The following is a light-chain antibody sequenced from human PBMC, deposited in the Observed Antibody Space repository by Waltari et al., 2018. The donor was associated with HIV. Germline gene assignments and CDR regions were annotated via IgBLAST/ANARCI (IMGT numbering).Light chain of an antibody. CDR1: QSLVYKDGNTS. CDR3: IQGTSWPYT. CDR2: SVS. Sequence: DVVMTQYPLSLPVTLGQPASISCRSSQSLVYKDGNTSLNWFHHMPVQSPRRLISSVSNRDSGFPDRFSGRGSGTAFTLKISRVEAEAVGVYYCIQGTSWPYTFGPGTKVEIE. V-gene: IGKV2-30*01. J-gene: IGKJ3*01.